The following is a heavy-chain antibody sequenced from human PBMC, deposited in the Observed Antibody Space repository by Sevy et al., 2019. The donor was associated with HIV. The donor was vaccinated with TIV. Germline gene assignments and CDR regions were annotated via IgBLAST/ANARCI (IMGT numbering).Heavy chain of an antibody. CDR3: ARGADSSGYSDY. CDR2: IYYSGST. CDR1: GGSISSYY. D-gene: IGHD3-22*01. Sequence: SETLSLTCTVSGGSISSYYWSWIRQPPGKGLEWIGYIYYSGSTNYNPSLKSRVTISVDTSKNQFSLKLSSVTAADTAVYYWARGADSSGYSDYWGQGTLVTVSS. J-gene: IGHJ4*02. V-gene: IGHV4-59*01.